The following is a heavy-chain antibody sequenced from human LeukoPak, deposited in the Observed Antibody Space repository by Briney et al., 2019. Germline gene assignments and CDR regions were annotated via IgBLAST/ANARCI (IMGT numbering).Heavy chain of an antibody. CDR2: ISGSGGST. J-gene: IGHJ6*04. Sequence: GGSLRLSCAASGFTFSSYAMSWVRQAPGKGLEWVSAISGSGGSTYYADSVKGRFTISRDNAKNSLYLQMNSLRAEDTAVYYCASQPLIFGVVPQGGGDVWGKGTTVTVSS. V-gene: IGHV3-23*01. CDR3: ASQPLIFGVVPQGGGDV. CDR1: GFTFSSYA. D-gene: IGHD3-3*01.